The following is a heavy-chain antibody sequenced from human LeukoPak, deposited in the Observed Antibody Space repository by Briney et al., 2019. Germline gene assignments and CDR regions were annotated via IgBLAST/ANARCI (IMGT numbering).Heavy chain of an antibody. D-gene: IGHD3-3*01. CDR2: FDPEDGET. CDR3: ARGPLITIFGVVTNWYFDL. J-gene: IGHJ2*01. CDR1: GYTLTELS. Sequence: ASVKVSCKVSGYTLTELSMHWVRQAPGKGLEWMGGFDPEDGETIYAQKFQGRVTMTEDTSTDTAYMELSSLRSDDTAVYYCARGPLITIFGVVTNWYFDLWGRGTLVTVSS. V-gene: IGHV1-24*01.